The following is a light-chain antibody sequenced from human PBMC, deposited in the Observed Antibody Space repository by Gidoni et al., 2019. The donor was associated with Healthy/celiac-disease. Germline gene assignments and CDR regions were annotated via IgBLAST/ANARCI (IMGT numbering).Light chain of an antibody. Sequence: SYVLTQPPSVSVAPVQPARSTCGGNNIGSKSVHWYQHKPGQAPVLVIDYDSDRPSGIPERFSGSNSGNTATLPISRVEAGDEADYYCQVWDSSSDHPPYVFGTGTKVTVL. V-gene: IGLV3-21*04. CDR1: NIGSKS. CDR3: QVWDSSSDHPPYV. J-gene: IGLJ1*01. CDR2: YDS.